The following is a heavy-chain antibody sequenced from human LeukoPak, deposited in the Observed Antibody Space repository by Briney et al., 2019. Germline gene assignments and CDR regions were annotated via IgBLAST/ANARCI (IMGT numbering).Heavy chain of an antibody. CDR1: GFTFTSCA. J-gene: IGHJ4*02. CDR2: ISSDGSDK. Sequence: GGSLRLSCAASGFTFTSCAMSWVRQAPGKGLEWVALISSDGSDKKYADSVKGRFTVSRDNSKNTLYLQMHSLRVEDTAVYYCARDYPADYWGQGTLVTVSS. CDR3: ARDYPADY. V-gene: IGHV3-30-3*01.